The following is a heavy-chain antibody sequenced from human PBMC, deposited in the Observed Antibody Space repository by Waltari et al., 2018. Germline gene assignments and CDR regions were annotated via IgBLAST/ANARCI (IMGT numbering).Heavy chain of an antibody. CDR3: ARGSDYYGSGSYHHDFDY. V-gene: IGHV3-49*04. CDR1: GFTFGDYA. Sequence: EVQLVESGGGLVQPGRSLRLSCTASGFTFGDYAMSWVRQAPGKGLGWVGFIRSKAYGGKQEAAASVKARFTNCRAKAKNSLYLQIKSRVAEETAVYYCARGSDYYGSGSYHHDFDYWGQGTLVTVSS. D-gene: IGHD3-10*01. CDR2: IRSKAYGGKQ. J-gene: IGHJ4*02.